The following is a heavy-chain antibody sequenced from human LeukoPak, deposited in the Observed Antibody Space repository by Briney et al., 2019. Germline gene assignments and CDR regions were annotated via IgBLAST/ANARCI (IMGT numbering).Heavy chain of an antibody. V-gene: IGHV3-23*01. CDR2: ISAGGDTT. J-gene: IGHJ4*02. Sequence: AGGSLRLSCAASGFTFSGYWMQWVRQAPGKGLEWVSAISAGGDTTLYAESVKGRFTISRDNSRNTLYLQMNNLRAEDTAIYHCARWIYYFDSWGQGTLVTVSS. CDR1: GFTFSGYW. CDR3: ARWIYYFDS. D-gene: IGHD5-12*01.